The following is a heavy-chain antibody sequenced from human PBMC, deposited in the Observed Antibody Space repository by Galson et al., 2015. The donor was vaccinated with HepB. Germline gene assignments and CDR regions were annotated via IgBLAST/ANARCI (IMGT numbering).Heavy chain of an antibody. CDR3: VKGPDQPFDY. CDR2: FRGSSGST. J-gene: IGHJ4*02. CDR1: GFTLSTST. V-gene: IGHV3-23*01. Sequence: SLRLSCAASGFTLSTSTMSWVRQAPGKGLEWVSAFRGSSGSTYYADSVKGRFTISRDNSKNTLYLRMNSLRAEDTAIYYCVKGPDQPFDYWGQGTLVTVSS.